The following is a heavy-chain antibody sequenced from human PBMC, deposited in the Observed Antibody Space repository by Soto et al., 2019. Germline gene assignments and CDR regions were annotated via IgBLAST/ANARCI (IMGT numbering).Heavy chain of an antibody. Sequence: EVQLVESGGGLVQPGGSLRLSCAASGFTFSLYSMSWVRQAPGKGLEWVLYISRSSTGIHYADSVKGRFTISRDDVTNSMHLQMNSLRDGDTAVYYCARAVTWGLDVWGQGTTVSISS. V-gene: IGHV3-48*02. J-gene: IGHJ6*01. D-gene: IGHD3-10*01. CDR2: ISRSSTGI. CDR3: ARAVTWGLDV. CDR1: GFTFSLYS.